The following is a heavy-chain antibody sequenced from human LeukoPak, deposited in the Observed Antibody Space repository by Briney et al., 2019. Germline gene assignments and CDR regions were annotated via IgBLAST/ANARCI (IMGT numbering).Heavy chain of an antibody. CDR3: ARHLRAVAGNPLDY. Sequence: SETLSLTCSVSGGSINSDYWNWIRQPPGKGLEWIGYIYHSGSTNYNPSLKSRVTISIDKSKKQFSLKLISVTAADTAVYYCARHLRAVAGNPLDYWGQGTLVTVSS. CDR2: IYHSGST. J-gene: IGHJ4*02. V-gene: IGHV4-59*01. D-gene: IGHD6-19*01. CDR1: GGSINSDY.